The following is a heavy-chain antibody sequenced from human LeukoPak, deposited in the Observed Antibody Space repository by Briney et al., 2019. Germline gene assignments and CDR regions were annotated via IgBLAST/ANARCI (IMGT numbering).Heavy chain of an antibody. CDR3: ASCRDGYNSDFDY. CDR1: GDSISTYY. V-gene: IGHV4-59*08. Sequence: SETLSLTCTVSGDSISTYYWSWIRQPPGKGLEWIGYIYYSGSTNYNPSLKSRVTISVDTSKNQFSLKLSSVTAADTAVYYCASCRDGYNSDFDYWGQGTLVTVSS. D-gene: IGHD5-24*01. J-gene: IGHJ4*02. CDR2: IYYSGST.